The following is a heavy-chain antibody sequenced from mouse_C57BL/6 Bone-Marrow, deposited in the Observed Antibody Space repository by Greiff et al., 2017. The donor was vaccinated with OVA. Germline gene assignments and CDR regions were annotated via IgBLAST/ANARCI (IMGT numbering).Heavy chain of an antibody. Sequence: VQLQQSGAELVRPGASVKMSCKASGYTFTNYWIGWVKQRPGHGLEWIGDIYPGDGYTNYNEKFKSKATLTVDKSSSTAYMQLSYLTSEDSAVYYCAVVNYGYYAFAYWGQGTLVTVAA. J-gene: IGHJ3*01. CDR3: AVVNYGYYAFAY. CDR1: GYTFTNYW. D-gene: IGHD2-3*01. CDR2: IYPGDGYT. V-gene: IGHV1-63*01.